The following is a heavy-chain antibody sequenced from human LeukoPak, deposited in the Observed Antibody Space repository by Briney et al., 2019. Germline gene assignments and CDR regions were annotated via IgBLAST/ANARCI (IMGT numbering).Heavy chain of an antibody. CDR3: ARANEYSSSVPFDY. J-gene: IGHJ4*02. CDR2: INHSGST. Sequence: SETLSLTCAVYGGSFSGYYWSWIRQPPGKGLEWIGEINHSGSTNYNTSLKSRVSISVNTSKNQISLKLSSVTAADTAVYYCARANEYSSSVPFDYWGQGTLVTVSS. D-gene: IGHD6-6*01. V-gene: IGHV4-34*01. CDR1: GGSFSGYY.